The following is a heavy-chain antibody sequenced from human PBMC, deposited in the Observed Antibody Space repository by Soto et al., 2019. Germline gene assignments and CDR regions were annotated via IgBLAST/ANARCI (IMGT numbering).Heavy chain of an antibody. Sequence: ASVKVSCKASGYTFTSYNINWVRQAPGQGLEWVAGSTSNSGNSDYAQKFQGRVTITADKSTSTAYMELSSLRSEDTAVYYCARAVVPAAIQGWWFDPWGQGTLVTVSS. CDR3: ARAVVPAAIQGWWFDP. J-gene: IGHJ5*02. CDR1: GYTFTSYN. CDR2: STSNSGNS. V-gene: IGHV1-8*01. D-gene: IGHD2-2*02.